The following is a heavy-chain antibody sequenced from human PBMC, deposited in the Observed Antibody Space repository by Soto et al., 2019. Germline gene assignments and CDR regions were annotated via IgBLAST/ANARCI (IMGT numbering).Heavy chain of an antibody. Sequence: GGSLRLSCAASGFTFSDYYMSWIRQAPGKGLEWVSYISSSGSTIYYADSVKGQFTISRDNAKNSLYLQMNSLRAEDTAVYYCARDLDNTMDWFKWYYYGLAYNWFDPWGQGTLVTVSS. CDR3: ARDLDNTMDWFKWYYYGLAYNWFDP. J-gene: IGHJ5*02. D-gene: IGHD3-10*01. V-gene: IGHV3-11*01. CDR2: ISSSGSTI. CDR1: GFTFSDYY.